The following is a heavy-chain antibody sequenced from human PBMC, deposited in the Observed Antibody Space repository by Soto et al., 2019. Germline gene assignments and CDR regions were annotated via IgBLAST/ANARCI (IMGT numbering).Heavy chain of an antibody. CDR3: VREYGYGGISYYYYGMDV. D-gene: IGHD4-17*01. Sequence: SAEACSDCWGGTFSCCALWSLRHAPGQELEWMGGIIPIFGTANYAQKFQGRVTITADESTSTAYMELSSLRSEDTAVYYCVREYGYGGISYYYYGMDVWGQGTSVTVSS. J-gene: IGHJ6*02. CDR2: IIPIFGTA. V-gene: IGHV1-69*13. CDR1: GGTFSCCA.